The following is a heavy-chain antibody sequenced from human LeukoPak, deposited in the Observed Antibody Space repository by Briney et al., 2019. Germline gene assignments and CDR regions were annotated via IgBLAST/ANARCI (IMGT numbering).Heavy chain of an antibody. CDR1: GVSISSYY. D-gene: IGHD5-18*01. CDR2: IYYSGST. V-gene: IGHV4-59*01. Sequence: PSETLSLTCTVSGVSISSYYWSWIRQPPGKGLEWIGYIYYSGSTNYNPSLKSRVTISVDTSKNQFSLKLSSVTAADTAVYYCASAVDTASGWFDPWGQGTLVTVSS. J-gene: IGHJ5*02. CDR3: ASAVDTASGWFDP.